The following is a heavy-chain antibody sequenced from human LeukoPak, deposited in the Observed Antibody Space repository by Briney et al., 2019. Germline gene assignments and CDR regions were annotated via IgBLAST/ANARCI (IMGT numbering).Heavy chain of an antibody. J-gene: IGHJ4*02. V-gene: IGHV3-74*01. CDR2: INSDGSST. CDR3: ARGRNLDY. Sequence: GASVKVSCKVSGYTLTELSMHWVRQAPGKGLVWVSRINSDGSSTSYADSVKGRFTISRDNAKNTLYLQMNSLRAEDTAVYYCARGRNLDYWGQGTLVTVSS. CDR1: GYTLTELS.